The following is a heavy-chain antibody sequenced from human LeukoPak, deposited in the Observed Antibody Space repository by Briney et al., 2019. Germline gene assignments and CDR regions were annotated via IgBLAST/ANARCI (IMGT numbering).Heavy chain of an antibody. D-gene: IGHD3-10*01. CDR2: ISYDGSDK. Sequence: GGSLRLSCAGSGFIFSSYGMHWVRQAPGKGLEWVAVISYDGSDKYYVDSVKGRFTISRDNSKNTLYLQMNSLTTEDTAVYYCAKDQVTMLRGASYYYYYDYMDVWGKGTTVTISS. V-gene: IGHV3-30*18. CDR1: GFIFSSYG. J-gene: IGHJ6*03. CDR3: AKDQVTMLRGASYYYYYDYMDV.